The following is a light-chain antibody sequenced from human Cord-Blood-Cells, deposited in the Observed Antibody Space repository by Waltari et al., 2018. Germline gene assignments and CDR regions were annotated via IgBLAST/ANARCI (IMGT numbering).Light chain of an antibody. V-gene: IGLV2-8*01. Sequence: QSALPQPPSASGSPGQSVTISCTGTTSDVGGYNYFSWYQQHPGKAPKLMIYEVSKRPSGVPDRFSGSKSGNTASLTVSVLQAEDEADYYCSSYAGSNNLGVFGGGTKLTVL. CDR3: SSYAGSNNLGV. CDR1: TSDVGGYNY. CDR2: EVS. J-gene: IGLJ2*01.